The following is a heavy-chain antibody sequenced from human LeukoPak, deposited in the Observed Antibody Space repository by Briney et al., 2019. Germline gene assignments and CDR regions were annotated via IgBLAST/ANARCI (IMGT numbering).Heavy chain of an antibody. Sequence: ASVKVSFKASGYTFTNYYMHWVRQAPGQGLEWMGLINPTGTGTNYAQKFRGRVTMTGDTSTTTVYMELSSLTSEDTAVYYCAREEYGGYFDYWGQGTLVTVSS. CDR2: INPTGTGT. J-gene: IGHJ4*02. V-gene: IGHV1-46*01. CDR3: AREEYGGYFDY. D-gene: IGHD2-21*01. CDR1: GYTFTNYY.